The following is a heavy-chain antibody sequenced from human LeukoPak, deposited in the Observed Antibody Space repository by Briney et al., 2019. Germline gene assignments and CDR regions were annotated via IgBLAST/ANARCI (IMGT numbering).Heavy chain of an antibody. D-gene: IGHD1-1*01. Sequence: GGSLRLSCAASGFTFSSYAMHWVRQAPGKGLEYVSAISSNGGSTYYPNSVEGRFTISRDNSKNPLYLQMGSLRAEDMAVYYCARGGLGTPHYMDVWGKGTTVTVSS. V-gene: IGHV3-64*01. CDR1: GFTFSSYA. J-gene: IGHJ6*03. CDR2: ISSNGGST. CDR3: ARGGLGTPHYMDV.